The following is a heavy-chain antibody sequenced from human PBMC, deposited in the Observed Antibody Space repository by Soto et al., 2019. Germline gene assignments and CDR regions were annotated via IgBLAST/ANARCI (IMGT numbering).Heavy chain of an antibody. D-gene: IGHD2-15*01. V-gene: IGHV1-69*13. CDR3: AAWGGYCSGGSCSRDAFDI. J-gene: IGHJ3*02. CDR1: GCTFSSYA. CDR2: IIPIFGTA. Sequence: GASVKVSCKASGCTFSSYAISWVRQAPGQGLEWMGGIIPIFGTANYAQKFQGRVTITADESTSTAYMELSSLRSEDTAVYYCAAWGGYCSGGSCSRDAFDIWGQGTMVTVSS.